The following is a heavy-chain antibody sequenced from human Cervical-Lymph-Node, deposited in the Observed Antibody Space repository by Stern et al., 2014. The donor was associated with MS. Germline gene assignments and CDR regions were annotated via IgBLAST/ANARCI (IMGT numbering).Heavy chain of an antibody. V-gene: IGHV1-46*01. D-gene: IGHD3/OR15-3a*01. CDR2: INPSGDSA. Sequence: QVQLVQSGAEVKKPGASVKVSCKASGYTFTSHYMHWVRQAPGQGLEWVGIINPSGDSASYAQKFQGRVTMTRDTSTRTVYMELSSLRSEDTAVYYCASGTGSKRPTGNYWGQGTLVTVSS. J-gene: IGHJ4*02. CDR1: GYTFTSHY. CDR3: ASGTGSKRPTGNY.